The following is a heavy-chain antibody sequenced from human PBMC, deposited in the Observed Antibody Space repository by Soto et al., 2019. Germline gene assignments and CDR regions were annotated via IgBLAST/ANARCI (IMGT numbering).Heavy chain of an antibody. Sequence: PGGSLRLSCAASGFTFSSYVMSWVRQAPGKGLEWVSAISGSGGSTYYADSVKGRFTISRDNSKNTLYLQMNSLRAEDTAVYYCAKDLETGWGNYYFDYWGQGTLVTVSS. V-gene: IGHV3-23*01. CDR1: GFTFSSYV. CDR2: ISGSGGST. J-gene: IGHJ4*02. CDR3: AKDLETGWGNYYFDY. D-gene: IGHD3-16*01.